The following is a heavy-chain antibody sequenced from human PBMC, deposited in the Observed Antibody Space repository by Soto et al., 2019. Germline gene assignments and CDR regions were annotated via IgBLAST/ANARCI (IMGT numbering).Heavy chain of an antibody. V-gene: IGHV3-23*01. Sequence: GGSLRLSCAASGFTFSTYAMSWVRQAPGKGLEWVSSFSGPGGGPYYADSVKGRFTISRDDSKNTLYLQTNSLRAEDTAVYYCAREQYSMVRGVIPYWGQGTLVTVSS. CDR1: GFTFSTYA. J-gene: IGHJ4*02. CDR2: FSGPGGGP. CDR3: AREQYSMVRGVIPY. D-gene: IGHD3-10*01.